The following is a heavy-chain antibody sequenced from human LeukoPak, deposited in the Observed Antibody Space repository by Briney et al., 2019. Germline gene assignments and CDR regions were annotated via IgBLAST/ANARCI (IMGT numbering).Heavy chain of an antibody. V-gene: IGHV3-15*01. J-gene: IGHJ6*02. CDR3: ATDPLERLFYHNVMDV. D-gene: IGHD1-1*01. CDR2: IKSNTDGATT. CDR1: GLTFSNAW. Sequence: GGSLRLSCAASGLTFSNAWMRWIRQAPGKGLEWVGRIKSNTDGATTDYAAPVKDRFTISRDDSKNTLFLQTNSLRTEDTAVYFCATDPLERLFYHNVMDVWGQGTTVTVSS.